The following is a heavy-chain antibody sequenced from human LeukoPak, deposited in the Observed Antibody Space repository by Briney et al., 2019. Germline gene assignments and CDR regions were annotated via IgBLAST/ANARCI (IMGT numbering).Heavy chain of an antibody. V-gene: IGHV3-48*03. Sequence: PGGSLRLSCAASGFTFSSYEMNWVRQAPGKGLEWVSYISSSGSTIYYADSVKGRFTISRDNAKNSLYLQMNSLRAEDTALYYCAKDNSGGYDRAFFDYWGQGTLVTVSS. D-gene: IGHD5-12*01. CDR2: ISSSGSTI. CDR3: AKDNSGGYDRAFFDY. CDR1: GFTFSSYE. J-gene: IGHJ4*02.